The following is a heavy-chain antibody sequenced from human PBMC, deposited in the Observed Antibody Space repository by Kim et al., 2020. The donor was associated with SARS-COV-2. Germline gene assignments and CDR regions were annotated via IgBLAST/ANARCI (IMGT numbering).Heavy chain of an antibody. V-gene: IGHV3-9*01. CDR3: GKARWSYAATAPLDY. CDR1: GFTFDDYA. Sequence: GGSLRLSCAASGFTFDDYAMHWVRQAPGKGLEWVSGISWNSGSIGYADSVKGRFTISRVNAKNSLYLQMNSLRAEDTALYYCGKARWSYAATAPLDYWGQGTLVTVSS. CDR2: ISWNSGSI. D-gene: IGHD2-15*01. J-gene: IGHJ4*02.